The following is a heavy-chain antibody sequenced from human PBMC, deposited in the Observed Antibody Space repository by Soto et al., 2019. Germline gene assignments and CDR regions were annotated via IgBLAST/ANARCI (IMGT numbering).Heavy chain of an antibody. J-gene: IGHJ4*02. CDR2: ISSSSSYI. CDR3: ARDFEDGDYPWEYFDY. D-gene: IGHD4-17*01. V-gene: IGHV3-21*01. Sequence: EVQLLESGGGLVKPGGCLRLSCAASGCTFSSYSMNWVRQAPGKGLEWVSSISSSSSYIYYADSVKGRFTISRDNAKNSLYLQMNSLRAEDTAVYYCARDFEDGDYPWEYFDYWGPGTLVTVSS. CDR1: GCTFSSYS.